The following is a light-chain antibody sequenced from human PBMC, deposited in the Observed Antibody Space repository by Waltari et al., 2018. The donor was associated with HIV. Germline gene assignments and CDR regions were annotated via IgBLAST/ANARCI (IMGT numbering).Light chain of an antibody. CDR2: EVT. V-gene: IGLV2-14*03. Sequence: QSALTQPASVSGSPGQSITISCTGTSSDVGTYNYVSWYQQHPGKAPKLMLFEVTKRPPGVSDRVSGSKSGNTASLTISGLQAKDEADYYCSSYTSSSIYVRFGGGTKLTVL. J-gene: IGLJ2*01. CDR3: SSYTSSSIYVR. CDR1: SSDVGTYNY.